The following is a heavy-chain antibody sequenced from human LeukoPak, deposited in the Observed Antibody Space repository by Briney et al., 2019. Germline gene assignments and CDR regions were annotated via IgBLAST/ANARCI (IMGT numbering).Heavy chain of an antibody. CDR1: GGSISSYY. J-gene: IGHJ4*02. CDR3: ARKDFWSGYFDY. D-gene: IGHD3-3*01. V-gene: IGHV4-59*01. Sequence: PSETLSLTCTVSGGSISSYYWSWIRQPPGKGLEWIGYIYYSGSTNYNPSLKSRVTISVDTSKNQFSLKLSSVTAADTAVYYCARKDFWSGYFDYWGQGTLVTVSS. CDR2: IYYSGST.